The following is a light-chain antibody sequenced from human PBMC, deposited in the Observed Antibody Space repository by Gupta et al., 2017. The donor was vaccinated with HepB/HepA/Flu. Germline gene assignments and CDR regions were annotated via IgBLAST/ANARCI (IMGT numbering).Light chain of an antibody. Sequence: DIQMTQSPSNLYASVGDRVTITCRASQSISSGLAWYQQKPGKAPKLLIYKASSLDSGVPSRFSGIGSGTAFTLTISSLQPDDFATYYCQPYNSYPLTFGGGTKVEIK. J-gene: IGKJ4*01. CDR2: KAS. V-gene: IGKV1-5*03. CDR1: QSISSG. CDR3: QPYNSYPLT.